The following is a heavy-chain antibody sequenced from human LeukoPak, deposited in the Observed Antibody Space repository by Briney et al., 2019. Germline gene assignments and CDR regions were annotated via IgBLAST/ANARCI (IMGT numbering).Heavy chain of an antibody. J-gene: IGHJ4*02. D-gene: IGHD3-3*01. Sequence: GGSLRLSRAASGVTFSSYAMSWVRQAPGKGLEWVSAISGSGGSTYYADSVKGRFTISRDNSKNTLYLQMNSLRAEDTAVYYCAQALGDFWSGYEYYFDYWGQGTRVTVSS. CDR1: GVTFSSYA. CDR3: AQALGDFWSGYEYYFDY. V-gene: IGHV3-23*01. CDR2: ISGSGGST.